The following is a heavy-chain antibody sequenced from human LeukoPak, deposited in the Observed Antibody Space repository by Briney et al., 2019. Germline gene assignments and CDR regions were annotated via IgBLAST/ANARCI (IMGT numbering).Heavy chain of an antibody. CDR3: ARDEVAVAVGWFDP. D-gene: IGHD6-19*01. Sequence: SETLSLTCTVSGGSISSYYWSWIRQPAGKGLEWIGRIYTSGSTNYNPSLKSRVTTSVDTSKNQFSLKLSSVTAADTAVYYCARDEVAVAVGWFDPWGQGTLVTVSS. CDR2: IYTSGST. J-gene: IGHJ5*02. V-gene: IGHV4-4*07. CDR1: GGSISSYY.